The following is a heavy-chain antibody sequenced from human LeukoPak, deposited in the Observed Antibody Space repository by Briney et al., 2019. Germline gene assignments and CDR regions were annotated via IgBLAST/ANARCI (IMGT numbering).Heavy chain of an antibody. Sequence: PGGSLRLSCAASGFTFSSYAMSWVRQAPGRGLEWVSSISGSRGSTYYADSVKGRLTISRDNSKNTLYLQMNSLRAEDTAVYYCAKDWGDYPSLYYYYYMDVWGKGTTVTVSS. V-gene: IGHV3-23*01. CDR2: ISGSRGST. CDR3: AKDWGDYPSLYYYYYMDV. J-gene: IGHJ6*03. D-gene: IGHD4-17*01. CDR1: GFTFSSYA.